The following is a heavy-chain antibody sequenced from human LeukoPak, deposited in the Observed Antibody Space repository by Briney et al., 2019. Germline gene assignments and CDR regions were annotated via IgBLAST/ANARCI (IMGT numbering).Heavy chain of an antibody. CDR2: IYHSGST. CDR3: ARSEMVRGVLYYFDY. D-gene: IGHD3-10*01. J-gene: IGHJ4*02. Sequence: SETLSLTCAVSGYSISSGYYWSWIRQPPGKGLEWIGSIYHSGSTYYNPSLKSRVTISVDTSKNQFSLKLSSVTAADTAVYYCARSEMVRGVLYYFDYWGQGTLVTVSS. CDR1: GYSISSGYY. V-gene: IGHV4-38-2*01.